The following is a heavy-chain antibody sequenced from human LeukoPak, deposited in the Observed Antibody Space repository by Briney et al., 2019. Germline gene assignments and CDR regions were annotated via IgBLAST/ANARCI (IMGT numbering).Heavy chain of an antibody. V-gene: IGHV3-23*01. D-gene: IGHD6-13*01. CDR1: GFTFSSYA. CDR2: ISGSGGST. J-gene: IGHJ4*02. Sequence: GGSLRLSCAASGFTFSSYAMSWVRQAPGQGLEWVSAISGSGGSTYYADSVKGRFTISRDNSKNTLYLQMNSLRAEDTAVYYCAKGLPGYSSSWYYFDYWGQGTLVTVSS. CDR3: AKGLPGYSSSWYYFDY.